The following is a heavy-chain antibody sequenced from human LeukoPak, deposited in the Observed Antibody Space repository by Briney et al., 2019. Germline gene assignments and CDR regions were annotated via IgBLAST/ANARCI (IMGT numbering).Heavy chain of an antibody. CDR2: ISSSSSDI. CDR1: GFTFRIYS. V-gene: IGHV3-21*01. J-gene: IGHJ5*02. Sequence: GGSLRLSCAASGFTFRIYSMNWGRQAPGRGLGWVSSISSSSSDIYDADSLKGRFTISRDNAKNSLYLQMNSLRGEETAVYYCARDGRCYGPWFDPWGQGTLVSVS. D-gene: IGHD5-18*01. CDR3: ARDGRCYGPWFDP.